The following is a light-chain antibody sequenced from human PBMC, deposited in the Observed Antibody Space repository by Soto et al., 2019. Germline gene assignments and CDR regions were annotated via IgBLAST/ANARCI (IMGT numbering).Light chain of an antibody. J-gene: IGKJ1*01. CDR2: AAS. Sequence: AIRMTQSPSSLSASTGDRVTITCRASQGISSYLAWYQQKPGKAPKLLIYAASTLQSGVPSRFSGSGSGTDFTLTISCLQSEDFAVYYCQQYINWPRTFGQGTKVGIK. V-gene: IGKV1-8*01. CDR1: QGISSY. CDR3: QQYINWPRT.